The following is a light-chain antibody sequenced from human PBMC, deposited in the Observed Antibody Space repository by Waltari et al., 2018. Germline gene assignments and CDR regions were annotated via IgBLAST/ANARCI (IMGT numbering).Light chain of an antibody. V-gene: IGKV6-21*01. J-gene: IGKJ1*01. CDR3: HQSSALPWT. CDR2: FAS. CDR1: QSIGLS. Sequence: EIVLTQSPDFQSVAPKEQVTITCRASQSIGLSLHWYQQKPDQSPKLLIKFASQSFSGVPSRFSGSGSGTDFSLTIHSLEAEDAATYYCHQSSALPWTFGQGTKVEIK.